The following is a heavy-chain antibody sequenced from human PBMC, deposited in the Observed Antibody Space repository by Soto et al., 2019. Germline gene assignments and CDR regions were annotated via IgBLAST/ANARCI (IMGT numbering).Heavy chain of an antibody. CDR1: GFTLSSYW. CDR3: ARFPGGFWSGSRMLGHI. J-gene: IGHJ3*02. V-gene: IGHV3-74*03. Sequence: SLRLSCAASGFTLSSYWMHWVRQAPGKGLVWVSRINSEGSSTTYADSVKGRFTIYRDNAKNTLYLQMNSLRAEDTALYYCARFPGGFWSGSRMLGHIWGQGTMVTVSS. CDR2: INSEGSST. D-gene: IGHD3-3*01.